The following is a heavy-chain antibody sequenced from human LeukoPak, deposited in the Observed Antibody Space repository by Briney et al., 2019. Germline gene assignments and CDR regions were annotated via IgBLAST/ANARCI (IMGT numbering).Heavy chain of an antibody. D-gene: IGHD6-13*01. CDR3: ARASSSWFETYYYYGMDV. CDR2: ISAYNGNT. Sequence: ASVKVSCKASGGTFSSYAISWVRQAPGQGLEWMGWISAYNGNTNYAQKLQGRVTMTTDTSTSTAYMELRSLRSDDTAVYYCARASSSWFETYYYYGMDVWGQGTTVTVSS. V-gene: IGHV1-18*01. J-gene: IGHJ6*02. CDR1: GGTFSSYA.